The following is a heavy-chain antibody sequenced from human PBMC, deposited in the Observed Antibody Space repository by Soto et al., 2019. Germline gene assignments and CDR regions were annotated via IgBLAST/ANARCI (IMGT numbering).Heavy chain of an antibody. CDR3: AREDGHSGYDL. V-gene: IGHV3-21*01. CDR1: GFTFSTYS. D-gene: IGHD5-12*01. J-gene: IGHJ4*02. Sequence: VGSLRLSCAASGFTFSTYSMNWVRQAPGKGLEWVSSISSSSSYIYYADSVKGRFTISRDNATNSLYLQMNSLRAEDTAVYYCAREDGHSGYDLWGQGTLVTVSS. CDR2: ISSSSSYI.